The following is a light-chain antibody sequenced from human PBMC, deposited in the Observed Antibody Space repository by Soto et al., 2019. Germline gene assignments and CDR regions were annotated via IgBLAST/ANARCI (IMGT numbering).Light chain of an antibody. J-gene: IGKJ3*01. CDR3: QHYGNTPPSVT. CDR2: DAS. Sequence: DIVLTQSPATLSLSSGDRATLSCRASQSVSSSLAWYQQKPGQAPRLLIYDASSRASGIPARFSGSGSGTDFTLTISRLEPEDFAVYYCQHYGNTPPSVTFGPGTKVDIK. CDR1: QSVSSS. V-gene: IGKV3-20*01.